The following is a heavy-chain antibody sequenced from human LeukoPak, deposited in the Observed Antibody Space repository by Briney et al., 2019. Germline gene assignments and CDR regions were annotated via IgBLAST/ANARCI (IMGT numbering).Heavy chain of an antibody. CDR1: GFTFSSYA. CDR2: ISGSGGST. J-gene: IGHJ4*02. D-gene: IGHD3-3*01. Sequence: GGSLRLSCAASGFTFSSYAMSWVRQAPGKGLEWVSAISGSGGSTYYADSVKGRFTISRDNSKNTLYLQMSSLRAEDTAVYYCAKTPALRFLEWLSPFDYWGQGTLVTVSS. V-gene: IGHV3-23*01. CDR3: AKTPALRFLEWLSPFDY.